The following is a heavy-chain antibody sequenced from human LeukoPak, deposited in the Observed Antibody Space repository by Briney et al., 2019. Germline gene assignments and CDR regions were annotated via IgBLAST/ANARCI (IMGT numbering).Heavy chain of an antibody. CDR1: GGSISSGSYY. CDR2: IYTSGST. J-gene: IGHJ4*02. D-gene: IGHD2-15*01. V-gene: IGHV4-61*02. CDR3: ARVSGGRGYVTY. Sequence: PSETLSLTCTVSGGSISSGSYYWSWIRQPAGKGLEWIGRIYTSGSTNYNPSLKSRVTISVDTSKNQFSLKLSSVTAADTAVYYCARVSGGRGYVTYWGQGTLVTVSS.